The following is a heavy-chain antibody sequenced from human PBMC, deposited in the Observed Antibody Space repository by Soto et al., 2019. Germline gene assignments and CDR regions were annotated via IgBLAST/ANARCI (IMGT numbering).Heavy chain of an antibody. D-gene: IGHD6-25*01. CDR2: INHSGST. CDR3: ARQPPRYYNYYYGMDV. V-gene: IGHV4-34*01. CDR1: GGSFSGYY. Sequence: ASETLSLTCAVYGGSFSGYYWSWIRQPPGKGLEWIGEINHSGSTNYNPSLKSRVTISVDTSKNQFSLKLSSVTAADTAVYYCARQPPRYYNYYYGMDVWGQGTTVTVSS. J-gene: IGHJ6*02.